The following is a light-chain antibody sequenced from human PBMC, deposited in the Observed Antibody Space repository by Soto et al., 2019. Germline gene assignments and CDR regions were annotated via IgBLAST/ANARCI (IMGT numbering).Light chain of an antibody. Sequence: EIVLTQSPGTLSLSPGERATLSCRASQSVRSSYLAWYQQKPGQAPRLLIYGASSRATGIPDRFSGSGSGTDFTLTISRLEPGDFAVYYCQQYGSSPRTFGQGTKLEIK. V-gene: IGKV3-20*01. CDR1: QSVRSSY. J-gene: IGKJ2*01. CDR3: QQYGSSPRT. CDR2: GAS.